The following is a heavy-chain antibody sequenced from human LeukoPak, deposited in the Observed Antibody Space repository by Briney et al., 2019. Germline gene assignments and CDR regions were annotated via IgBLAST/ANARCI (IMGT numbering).Heavy chain of an antibody. CDR3: ASTAVAYDY. CDR2: ISWNSGSI. D-gene: IGHD6-19*01. Sequence: GGSLRLSCAASGFTFDDYAMHWVRHAPGKGLEWVSGISWNSGSIGYADSVKGRFTISRDNAKNSLYLQMNSLRAEDTALYYCASTAVAYDYWGQGTLVTVSS. J-gene: IGHJ4*02. CDR1: GFTFDDYA. V-gene: IGHV3-9*01.